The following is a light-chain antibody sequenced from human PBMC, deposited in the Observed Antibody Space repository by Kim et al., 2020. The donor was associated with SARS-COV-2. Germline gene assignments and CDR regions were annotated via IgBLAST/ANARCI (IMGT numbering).Light chain of an antibody. V-gene: IGKV3D-15*01. Sequence: EIVMTQSPATLSVSPGERATLSCRASQSVNNNLAWYQQKPGQAPRLLIYGASIRATGIAARFSGSESGTEFTLTISSLQSEDFAVYYCKQYNNWPLTFGGGTKVDIK. J-gene: IGKJ4*01. CDR2: GAS. CDR3: KQYNNWPLT. CDR1: QSVNNN.